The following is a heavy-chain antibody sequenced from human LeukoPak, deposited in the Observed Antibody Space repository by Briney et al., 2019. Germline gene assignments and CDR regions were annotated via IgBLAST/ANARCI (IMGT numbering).Heavy chain of an antibody. CDR3: AKVSRGYCRGGTCYYFYGLDV. CDR2: VFGSGGST. CDR1: GFTFSNFA. V-gene: IGHV3-23*01. Sequence: GGSLRLSCAASGFTFSNFAMSWVRQAPGKGLEWVSSVFGSGGSTYYADSVEGRFTISRDNSKDTLYLQMNSLRAEDTAVYYCAKVSRGYCRGGTCYYFYGLDVWGQGTTVTVSS. D-gene: IGHD2-15*01. J-gene: IGHJ6*02.